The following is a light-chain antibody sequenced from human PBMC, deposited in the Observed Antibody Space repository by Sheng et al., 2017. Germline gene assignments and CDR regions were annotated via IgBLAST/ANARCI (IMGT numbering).Light chain of an antibody. CDR1: QRISTY. CDR3: QQYDNVRFI. V-gene: IGKV1-33*01. CDR2: DAS. J-gene: IGKJ3*01. Sequence: DIQMTQFPSTLSASVGDRVTITCRASQRISTYLSWYQQKPGKAPKLLIHDASYLQTGVPSRFSGSGSGTEFTFTISSLQPEDIATYYCQQYDNVRFIFGPGTKVDIK.